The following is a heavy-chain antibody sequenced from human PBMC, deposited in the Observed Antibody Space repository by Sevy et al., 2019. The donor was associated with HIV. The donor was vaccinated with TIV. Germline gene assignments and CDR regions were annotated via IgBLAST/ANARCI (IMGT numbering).Heavy chain of an antibody. J-gene: IGHJ4*02. CDR1: VFTFSNAW. CDR3: TTFTVWGSYRLEKLDY. CDR2: IKSKTDGGTT. V-gene: IGHV3-15*01. D-gene: IGHD3-16*02. Sequence: GGSLRLSCAASVFTFSNAWMSWVRQAPGKGLEWVGRIKSKTDGGTTDYAAPVKGRFTISRDDSKNTLYLQMNSLKTEDTAVYYCTTFTVWGSYRLEKLDYWGQGTLVTVSS.